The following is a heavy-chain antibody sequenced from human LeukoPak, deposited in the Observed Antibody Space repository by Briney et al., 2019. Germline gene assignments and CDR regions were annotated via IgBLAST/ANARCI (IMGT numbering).Heavy chain of an antibody. V-gene: IGHV3-74*01. CDR3: ARSTSHYYYYYMDV. CDR2: INSDGSST. J-gene: IGHJ6*03. Sequence: DPGGSLRLSCAASGFTFSTYWMNWVRQPPGKGLVWVSRINSDGSSTTYADSVMGRFTIPRDNATNTLFLQMNSLRADDTAVYYCARSTSHYYYYYMDVWGKGTTVTISS. CDR1: GFTFSTYW.